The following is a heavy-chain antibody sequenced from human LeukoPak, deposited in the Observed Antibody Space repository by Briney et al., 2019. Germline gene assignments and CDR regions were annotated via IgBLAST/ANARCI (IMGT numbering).Heavy chain of an antibody. V-gene: IGHV3-7*01. Sequence: PGGSLRLSCAASGFILSSYWMSWVRQAPGKGLEWAANIKEDGSEQNYVASVKGRFTISRDTSKNSLYLQMNSLRAEDSAVYYCARGSSFGYWGQGTLVTVSS. CDR1: GFILSSYW. J-gene: IGHJ4*02. CDR3: ARGSSFGY. CDR2: IKEDGSEQ. D-gene: IGHD2-2*01.